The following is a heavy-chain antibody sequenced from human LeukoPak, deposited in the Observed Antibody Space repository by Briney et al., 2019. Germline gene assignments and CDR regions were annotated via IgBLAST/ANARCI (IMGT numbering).Heavy chain of an antibody. J-gene: IGHJ3*02. D-gene: IGHD2-15*01. CDR1: GYTFTNNG. V-gene: IGHV1-18*01. Sequence: VASVKVSCKASGYTFTNNGISWMRQAPGQGLEWMGWISAYNDNTNNAQKFQGRVTMTTDTSTSTAYMELRSLRSDDTAVYYCARDMGYCSGGSCPHNAFDIWGQGTMVTVS. CDR2: ISAYNDNT. CDR3: ARDMGYCSGGSCPHNAFDI.